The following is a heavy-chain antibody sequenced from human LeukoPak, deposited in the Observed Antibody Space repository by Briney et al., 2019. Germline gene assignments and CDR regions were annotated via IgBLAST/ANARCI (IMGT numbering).Heavy chain of an antibody. CDR3: AREYYYDSSGHSDY. V-gene: IGHV3-21*01. CDR1: GFTFSGYS. Sequence: GGSLRLSCAASGFTFSGYSMNWVRQAPGKGLEWVSSISSSSNYIYYADSVKGRFTISRNNAKNTLYLQMNSLRAEDTAVYYCAREYYYDSSGHSDYWGQGTLVTVSS. CDR2: ISSSSNYI. D-gene: IGHD3-22*01. J-gene: IGHJ4*02.